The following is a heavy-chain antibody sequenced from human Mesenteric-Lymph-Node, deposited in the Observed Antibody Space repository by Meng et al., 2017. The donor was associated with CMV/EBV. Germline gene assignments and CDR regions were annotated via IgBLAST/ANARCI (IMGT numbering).Heavy chain of an antibody. CDR1: GGSISSYY. V-gene: IGHV4-59*01. CDR2: IYYSGST. D-gene: IGHD3-3*01. CDR3: ARAPPAIYDFWSGYYPPDGMDV. Sequence: GSLRLSCTVSGGSISSYYWSWIRQPPGKGLEWIGYIYYSGSTNYNPSLKSRVTISVDTSKNQFSLKLSSVTAADTAVYYCARAPPAIYDFWSGYYPPDGMDVWGQGTTVTSP. J-gene: IGHJ6*02.